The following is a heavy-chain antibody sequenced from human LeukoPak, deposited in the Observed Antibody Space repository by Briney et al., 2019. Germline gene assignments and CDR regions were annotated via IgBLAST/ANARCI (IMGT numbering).Heavy chain of an antibody. CDR2: ISYDGSNK. Sequence: GGSLRLSCAASGFTFSSYGMHWVRQAPGKGLEWVAVISYDGSNKYYADSVKGRFTISRDNSKNTLYLQMNSLRAEDTAVYYCAKDSTDGDPFSSDYWGQGTLVTVSS. CDR1: GFTFSSYG. D-gene: IGHD5-24*01. J-gene: IGHJ4*02. CDR3: AKDSTDGDPFSSDY. V-gene: IGHV3-30*18.